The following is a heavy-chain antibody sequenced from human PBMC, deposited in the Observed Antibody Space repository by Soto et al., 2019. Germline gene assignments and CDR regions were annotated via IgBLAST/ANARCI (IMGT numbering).Heavy chain of an antibody. V-gene: IGHV4-39*02. CDR3: ARDQYCYDCSGYYSDY. D-gene: IGHD3-22*01. CDR1: GGSISSSSYY. Sequence: QLQLQESGPGLVKPSETLSLTCTVSGGSISSSSYYWGWIRQPPGKGLEWIGSIYYSGSTYYNPSLKIRVTIYVDMSKKQSSLKAGSVTAADTAVYYCARDQYCYDCSGYYSDYWGQGTLVTVSS. CDR2: IYYSGST. J-gene: IGHJ4*02.